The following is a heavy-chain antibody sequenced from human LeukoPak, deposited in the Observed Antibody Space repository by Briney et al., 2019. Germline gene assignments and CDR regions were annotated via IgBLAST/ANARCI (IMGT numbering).Heavy chain of an antibody. D-gene: IGHD3-10*01. CDR3: ARDSYGSGRPNDAFDI. Sequence: PSETLSLTRTVSGGSISSYYWSWIRQPPGEGLEWIGYIYYSGSTNYNPSLKSRVTISVDTSKNQFSLKLSSVTAADTAVYYCARDSYGSGRPNDAFDIWGQGTMVTVSS. CDR2: IYYSGST. V-gene: IGHV4-59*01. J-gene: IGHJ3*02. CDR1: GGSISSYY.